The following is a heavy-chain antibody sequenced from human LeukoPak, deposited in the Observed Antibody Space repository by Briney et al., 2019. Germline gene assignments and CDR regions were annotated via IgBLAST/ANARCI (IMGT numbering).Heavy chain of an antibody. CDR2: INQDGGEK. Sequence: GGSLRLSCAASGFTFSSYSMNWVRQAPGEGLEWVATINQDGGEKYYVDSVKGRFIISRDNAKNSVYLQMDSLRAEETAVYSCVRGHLWLENWGQGTLVTVSS. J-gene: IGHJ4*02. D-gene: IGHD3-3*02. CDR1: GFTFSSYS. V-gene: IGHV3-7*03. CDR3: VRGHLWLEN.